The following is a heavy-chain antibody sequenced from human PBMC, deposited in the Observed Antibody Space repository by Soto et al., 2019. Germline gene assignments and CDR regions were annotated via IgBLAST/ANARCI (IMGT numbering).Heavy chain of an antibody. V-gene: IGHV4-59*08. CDR3: ARRYGSCFDY. CDR2: IYYRGRT. Sequence: QVQLQESGPGLVKPSETLSLTCTVSGGSISSYYWSWIRQPPGKGLEWMGYIYYRGRTNYNPSLKSRVALSLDTSNNQFSPKLSSVTAADTAVYYCARRYGSCFDYWGQGTLVTVSS. D-gene: IGHD5-18*01. J-gene: IGHJ4*02. CDR1: GGSISSYY.